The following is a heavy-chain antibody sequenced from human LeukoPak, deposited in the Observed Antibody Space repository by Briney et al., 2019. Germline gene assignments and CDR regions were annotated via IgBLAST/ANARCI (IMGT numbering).Heavy chain of an antibody. Sequence: GGSLRLSCAASGFTFSDHYMDWVRQAPGKGLEWVGRTRNKANSYTTEYAASVKGRFTISRDNSKNTVYLQMNSLRAEDTAVYYCAAPGVPAATYYFDYWGQGTLVTVSS. CDR1: GFTFSDHY. CDR3: AAPGVPAATYYFDY. V-gene: IGHV3-72*01. J-gene: IGHJ4*02. CDR2: TRNKANSYTT. D-gene: IGHD2-2*01.